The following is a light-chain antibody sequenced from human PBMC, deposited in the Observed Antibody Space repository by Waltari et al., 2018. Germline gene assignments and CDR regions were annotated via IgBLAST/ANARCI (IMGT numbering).Light chain of an antibody. CDR1: SSDVGGYNY. CDR3: SSYTSSSTLV. Sequence: QSALTQPASVSGSPGQSITISCTGTSSDVGGYNYVSWYQQHPGKAPKLMIYDVSNRPSGVSNRFSCSKSGNTASLTISGLQAEDEADYHCSSYTSSSTLVFGGGTKLTVL. J-gene: IGLJ3*02. CDR2: DVS. V-gene: IGLV2-14*03.